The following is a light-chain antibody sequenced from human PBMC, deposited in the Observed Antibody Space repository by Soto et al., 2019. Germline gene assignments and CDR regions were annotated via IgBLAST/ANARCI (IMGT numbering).Light chain of an antibody. Sequence: IPMTQSPSSLSASVGDRVTITCRASQSIGNFLNWYQQRPGKAPKLLIYAASSLESGVPSRFTARASGTEFTLPISSLQPEESATYYCQQSYTTPPYSFGQGTKLEIK. V-gene: IGKV1-39*01. CDR2: AAS. CDR1: QSIGNF. CDR3: QQSYTTPPYS. J-gene: IGKJ2*01.